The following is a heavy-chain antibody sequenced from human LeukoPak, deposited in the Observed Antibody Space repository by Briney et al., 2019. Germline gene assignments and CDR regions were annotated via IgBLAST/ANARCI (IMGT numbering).Heavy chain of an antibody. V-gene: IGHV4-4*07. Sequence: PSETLSLTCTVSGGSISSYYWSWIRQHAGKGLEWIGRIYTSGSTNYNPSLKSRVTMSVDTSKNQFSLKLSSVTAADTAVYYCARGKVDDYDSSGWAFDIWGQGTMVTVSS. J-gene: IGHJ3*02. CDR1: GGSISSYY. CDR3: ARGKVDDYDSSGWAFDI. CDR2: IYTSGST. D-gene: IGHD3-22*01.